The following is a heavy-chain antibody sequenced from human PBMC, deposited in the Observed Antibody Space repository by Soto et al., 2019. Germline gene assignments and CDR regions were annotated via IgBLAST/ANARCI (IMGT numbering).Heavy chain of an antibody. J-gene: IGHJ6*02. V-gene: IGHV3-30*18. CDR1: GFTFSSYG. CDR3: AKDNAKLELGFYGMDV. D-gene: IGHD1-7*01. CDR2: ISYDGSNK. Sequence: GGSLRLSCAASGFTFSSYGMHWVRQAPGKGLEWVAVISYDGSNKYYADSVKGRFTISRDNSKNTLYLQMNSLRAEDTAVYYCAKDNAKLELGFYGMDVWGQGTTVTVSS.